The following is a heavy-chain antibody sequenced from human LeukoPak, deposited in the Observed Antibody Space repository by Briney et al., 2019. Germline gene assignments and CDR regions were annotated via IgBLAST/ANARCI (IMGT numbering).Heavy chain of an antibody. CDR2: IKSKTDGGTT. Sequence: GGSLRLSCVASGFTFVSHWMTWVRQASGKGLEWVGRIKSKTDGGTTDYAAPVKGRFTISRDDSKNTLYLQMNSLKTEDTAVYYCTTSRLAGRNWYFDLWGRGTLVTVSS. V-gene: IGHV3-15*01. CDR1: GFTFVSHW. CDR3: TTSRLAGRNWYFDL. D-gene: IGHD6-19*01. J-gene: IGHJ2*01.